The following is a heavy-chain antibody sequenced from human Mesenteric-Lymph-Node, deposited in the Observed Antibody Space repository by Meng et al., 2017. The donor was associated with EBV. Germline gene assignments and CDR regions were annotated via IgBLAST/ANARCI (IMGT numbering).Heavy chain of an antibody. CDR3: AGSGSGSYYAIYYFDF. V-gene: IGHV4-61*01. J-gene: IGHJ4*02. CDR1: GGSVSSGSQY. CDR2: IYYSGST. Sequence: QVQLQESGPGLVKASETLSLTCTVPGGSVSSGSQYWSWIRQPPGKGLEWIGYIYYSGSTKYNPSLKSRVTMSVDTSKNQFSLRLNSVTAADTAVYYCAGSGSGSYYAIYYFDFWGQGTLVTVSS. D-gene: IGHD3-10*01.